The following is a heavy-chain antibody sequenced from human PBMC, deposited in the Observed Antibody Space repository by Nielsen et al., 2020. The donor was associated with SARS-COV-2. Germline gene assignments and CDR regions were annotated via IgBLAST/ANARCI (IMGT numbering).Heavy chain of an antibody. Sequence: RQAPGKALEWLAHIFSNDEKSYSTSLKSRLTISKDTSKSQVVLTMINMDPVDTATYYCARSDVDIVATIPRMYYYYGMDVWGQGTTVTVSS. CDR3: ARSDVDIVATIPRMYYYYGMDV. V-gene: IGHV2-26*01. D-gene: IGHD5-12*01. J-gene: IGHJ6*02. CDR2: IFSNDEK.